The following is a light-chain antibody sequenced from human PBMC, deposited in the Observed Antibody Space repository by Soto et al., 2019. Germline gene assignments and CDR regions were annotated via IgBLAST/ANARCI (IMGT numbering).Light chain of an antibody. V-gene: IGKV1-5*03. CDR3: HQYYTYPWT. CDR2: KTS. J-gene: IGKJ1*01. CDR1: QSICPW. Sequence: DIQMTQSPSTLSAFVGDRVTITCRASQSICPWLAWYQQKPGKVPKLLIHKTSSLESGVPSRFSGSGSGTEFALTISSLQPDDFATYYCHQYYTYPWTFGQGTKVEIK.